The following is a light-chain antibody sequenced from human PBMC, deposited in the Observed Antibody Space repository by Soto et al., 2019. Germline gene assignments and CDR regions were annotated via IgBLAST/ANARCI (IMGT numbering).Light chain of an antibody. V-gene: IGLV2-14*01. CDR1: SSDVGGYNY. CDR2: DVS. J-gene: IGLJ2*01. CDR3: SSYTSSSTRPVV. Sequence: QSVLTQPASVSGSPGQSITISCTGTSSDVGGYNYVSWYQQHPGKAPKLMIYDVSNRPSGVSNRFSGSKSGNTASLTISGLRAEDEADYYCSSYTSSSTRPVVFGGGTKLTVL.